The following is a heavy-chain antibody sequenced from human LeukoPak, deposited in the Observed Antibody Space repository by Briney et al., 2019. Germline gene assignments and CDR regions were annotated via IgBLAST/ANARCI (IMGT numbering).Heavy chain of an antibody. V-gene: IGHV3-73*01. CDR2: IRSKANSYAT. CDR3: ARGTVWYEWLRSPGAFDI. Sequence: GGSLRLSCAASGFTFSGSAMHWVRRASGKGLEWVGRIRSKANSYATAYAASVKGRFTISRDDSKNTAYLQMNSLRAEDTAVYYCARGTVWYEWLRSPGAFDIWGQGTMVTVSS. J-gene: IGHJ3*02. CDR1: GFTFSGSA. D-gene: IGHD5-12*01.